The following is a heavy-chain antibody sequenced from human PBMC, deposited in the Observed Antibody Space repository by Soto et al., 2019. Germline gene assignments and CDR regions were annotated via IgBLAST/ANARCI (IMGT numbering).Heavy chain of an antibody. V-gene: IGHV2-5*02. CDR1: GFSLRTTGVG. D-gene: IGHD3-3*01. CDR2: LYWDDDN. J-gene: IGHJ3*01. Sequence: DSVPTLVNPTQALTLTCTFSGFSLRTTGVGVGWIRQPPGKALEWLALLYWDDDNRYNPSLKSRLTLTKDTSKSQVVLTLTNVEHSDTAKYYSPHNRPQESGAFELRGQGPVVT. CDR3: PHNRPQESGAFEL.